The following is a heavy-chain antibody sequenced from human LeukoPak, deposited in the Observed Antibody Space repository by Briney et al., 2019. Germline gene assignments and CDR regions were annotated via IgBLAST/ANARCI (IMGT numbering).Heavy chain of an antibody. Sequence: SETLSLTCAVYGGSFSGYYWNWIRQPPGKGLEWIGEINHSGSTNFNPSLKSRVTISVDTSKNQFSLKLTSVTAADTAVYYCARDQELVRLPLDAFEIWGQGTVVTVSS. CDR1: GGSFSGYY. V-gene: IGHV4-34*01. D-gene: IGHD6-13*01. J-gene: IGHJ3*02. CDR3: ARDQELVRLPLDAFEI. CDR2: INHSGST.